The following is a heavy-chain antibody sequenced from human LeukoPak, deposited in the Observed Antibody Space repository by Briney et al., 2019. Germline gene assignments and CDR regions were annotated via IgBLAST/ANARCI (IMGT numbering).Heavy chain of an antibody. CDR3: ARDRHEYSSSWYSYYYYGMDV. J-gene: IGHJ6*02. CDR1: GFTFSSYS. V-gene: IGHV3-21*01. D-gene: IGHD6-13*01. CDR2: ISSSSSYI. Sequence: GGSLRLSCAASGFTFSSYSMNWVRQAPGKGLEWVSSISSSSSYIYYADSVKGRFTISRDNAKNSLYLQMNSLRAEDTAVYYCARDRHEYSSSWYSYYYYGMDVWGQGTTVTVSS.